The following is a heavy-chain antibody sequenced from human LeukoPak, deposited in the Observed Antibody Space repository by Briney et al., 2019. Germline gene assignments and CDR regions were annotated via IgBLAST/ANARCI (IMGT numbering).Heavy chain of an antibody. CDR3: ARSYYNILNGYDKPHWFDP. D-gene: IGHD3-9*01. V-gene: IGHV5-51*01. Sequence: GESLKISCKVSGYSFTSYWIGWVRQMPGKGLEWMGIIYPGDSDTRYSPTFQAQVTISADKSMSTASLQGSRLKASDTAMYYCARSYYNILNGYDKPHWFDPWGQGTLVTVSS. J-gene: IGHJ5*02. CDR1: GYSFTSYW. CDR2: IYPGDSDT.